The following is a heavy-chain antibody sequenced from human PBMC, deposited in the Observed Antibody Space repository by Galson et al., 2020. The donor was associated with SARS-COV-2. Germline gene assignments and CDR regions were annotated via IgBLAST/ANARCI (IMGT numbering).Heavy chain of an antibody. CDR1: GYTFSSYA. Sequence: GGSLRLYCAASGYTFSSYAMHWVRQAQGKGIEGVAVISYDGSNKYYADYVKGRFTISRDNSKNTLYLQMNSLRAEDTAVYYCAREGLQLWFSAFDIWGQGTMVTVSS. D-gene: IGHD5-18*01. CDR2: ISYDGSNK. J-gene: IGHJ3*02. CDR3: AREGLQLWFSAFDI. V-gene: IGHV3-30*01.